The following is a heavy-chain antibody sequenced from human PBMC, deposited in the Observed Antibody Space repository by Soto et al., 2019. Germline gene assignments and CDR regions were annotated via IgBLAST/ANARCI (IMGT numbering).Heavy chain of an antibody. CDR1: GGSFSGYY. D-gene: IGHD2-2*01. J-gene: IGHJ6*02. CDR3: ARDPVVVPAAMPWGKYYYSYYGMDV. V-gene: IGHV4-34*01. CDR2: INHSGST. Sequence: SETLSLTCAVYGGSFSGYYWSWIRQPPGKGLEWIGEINHSGSTNYNPSLKSRVTISVDTSKNQFSLKLSSVTAADTAVYYCARDPVVVPAAMPWGKYYYSYYGMDVWGQGTTVTVSS.